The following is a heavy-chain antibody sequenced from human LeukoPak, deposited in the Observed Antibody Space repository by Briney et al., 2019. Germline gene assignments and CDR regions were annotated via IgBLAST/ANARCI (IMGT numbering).Heavy chain of an antibody. Sequence: GGSLRLSCAASGFTFSNAWMSWVRQAPGKGLEWVGRIKSKTDGGTTDYAAPVKGRFTISRDDSKNTLYLQMNSLKTEDTAVYYCTTEVLWFGEYLDYWGQGILVTVSS. CDR1: GFTFSNAW. CDR2: IKSKTDGGTT. D-gene: IGHD3-10*01. CDR3: TTEVLWFGEYLDY. J-gene: IGHJ4*02. V-gene: IGHV3-15*01.